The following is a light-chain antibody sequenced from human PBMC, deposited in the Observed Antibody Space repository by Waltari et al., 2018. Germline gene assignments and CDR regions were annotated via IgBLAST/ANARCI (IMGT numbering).Light chain of an antibody. Sequence: QSVLTQPPSASGAPGQRVTISCTGSSSNLGSTYAVHWYQQLPGTAPKLLIYGNTNRPSGVPDRFSGSKSGTSASLAITGLQAEDEADYYCQSYDSSLSGDVVFGGGTKLTVL. CDR2: GNT. J-gene: IGLJ2*01. CDR1: SSNLGSTYA. CDR3: QSYDSSLSGDVV. V-gene: IGLV1-40*01.